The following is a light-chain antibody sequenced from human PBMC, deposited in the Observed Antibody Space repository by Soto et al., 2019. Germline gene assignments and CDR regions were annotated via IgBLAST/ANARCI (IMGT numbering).Light chain of an antibody. V-gene: IGLV1-36*01. CDR1: SSNIGNNA. CDR3: AAWDDSLHIVV. CDR2: YDD. Sequence: QSVLTQPPSVSEAPRQRVTISCSGSSSNIGNNAVNWYQQLPGKAPKLLIYYDDLLPSGVSDRFSGSKSGTSASLAISGLQSEDEADYYCAAWDDSLHIVVFGGGTKVTVL. J-gene: IGLJ2*01.